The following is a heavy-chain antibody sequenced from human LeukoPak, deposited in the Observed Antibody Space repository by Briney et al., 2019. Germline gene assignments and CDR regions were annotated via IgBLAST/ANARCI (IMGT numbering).Heavy chain of an antibody. D-gene: IGHD6-19*01. CDR1: GFTFSSYG. CDR3: AKDPAVAAEY. CDR2: ISWDGSVS. J-gene: IGHJ4*02. Sequence: PGGSLRLSCAASGFTFSSYGMHWVRQAPGKGLEWVAVISWDGSVSHYADSVKGRIAISRGNSKRTMYLQMNSLRAEDTAVYYCAKDPAVAAEYWGQGTLVTVSS. V-gene: IGHV3-30*18.